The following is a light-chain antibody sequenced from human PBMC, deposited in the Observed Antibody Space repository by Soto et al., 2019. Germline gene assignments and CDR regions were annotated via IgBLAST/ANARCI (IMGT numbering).Light chain of an antibody. V-gene: IGKV1-39*01. CDR3: QQSHSTPPT. J-gene: IGKJ1*01. CDR2: AAS. Sequence: DIQMTQSPSSLSASVGDGVTITCRASQSISNFLNWYQQRQGQVPKLLIYAASTLHTGVPSRFSGSGSGTDFTLTITSLQPEDFTTYYCQQSHSTPPTFGQGTKVDIK. CDR1: QSISNF.